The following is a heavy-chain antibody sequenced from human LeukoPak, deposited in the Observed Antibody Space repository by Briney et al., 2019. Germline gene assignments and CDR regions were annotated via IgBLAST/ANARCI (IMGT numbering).Heavy chain of an antibody. CDR1: GGSISSYY. CDR2: IFYSGST. J-gene: IGHJ6*03. D-gene: IGHD3-10*01. Sequence: PSETLSLTCTVSGGSISSYYWSWIRQPPGKGLEWIGYIFYSGSTNYNPPLKSRVTISVDTSKNQFSLKLSSVTAADTAVYYCGAGRTYYYYMDVWGKGTTVTVSS. V-gene: IGHV4-59*01. CDR3: GAGRTYYYYMDV.